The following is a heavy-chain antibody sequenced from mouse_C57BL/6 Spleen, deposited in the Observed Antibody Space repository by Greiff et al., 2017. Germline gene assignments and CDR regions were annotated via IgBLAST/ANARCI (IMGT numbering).Heavy chain of an antibody. D-gene: IGHD1-1*02. CDR1: GYAFSSSW. V-gene: IGHV1-82*01. J-gene: IGHJ2*01. Sequence: VQLQESGPELVKPGASVKISCKASGYAFSSSWMNWVKQRPGKGLEWIGRIYPGDGDTNYNGKFKGKATLTADKSSSTAYMQLSSLTSEDSAVYCCAREGWSPFDYWGQGTTLTVSS. CDR3: AREGWSPFDY. CDR2: IYPGDGDT.